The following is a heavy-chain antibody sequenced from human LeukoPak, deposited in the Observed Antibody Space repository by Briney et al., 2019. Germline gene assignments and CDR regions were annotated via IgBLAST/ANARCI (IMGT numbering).Heavy chain of an antibody. D-gene: IGHD3-9*01. CDR2: MSATSGTT. Sequence: GGSLRLSCAASGFPFNNYAMSWVRQAPGKGLEWVSIMSATSGTTYYADSVKGRFTISRDNSKNTLYLQMNSLRADDTAVYYCATKITGYYPFDNWGQGTLVTVSS. V-gene: IGHV3-23*01. J-gene: IGHJ4*02. CDR1: GFPFNNYA. CDR3: ATKITGYYPFDN.